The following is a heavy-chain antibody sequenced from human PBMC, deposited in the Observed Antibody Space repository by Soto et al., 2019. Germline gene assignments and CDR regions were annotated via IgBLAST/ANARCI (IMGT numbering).Heavy chain of an antibody. CDR2: ISYDGSNK. Sequence: QVQLVESGGGVVQPGRSLRLSCAASGFTFSSYAMHWVRQAPGKGLEWVAVISYDGSNKYYADSVKGRFTISRDNSKNTLYLQMNSLRAEDTAVYYCAREVPYSSSLLDYWGQGTLVTVSS. D-gene: IGHD6-6*01. V-gene: IGHV3-30-3*01. CDR1: GFTFSSYA. J-gene: IGHJ4*02. CDR3: AREVPYSSSLLDY.